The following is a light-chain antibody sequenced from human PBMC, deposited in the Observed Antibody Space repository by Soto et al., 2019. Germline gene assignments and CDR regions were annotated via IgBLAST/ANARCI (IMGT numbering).Light chain of an antibody. CDR3: QQYNKWPPIT. V-gene: IGKV3D-15*01. CDR1: QSISGN. Sequence: EVVITQSPVTLSVSPGERATLSCRASQSISGNLAWYQQKPGQAPRLLIFDSITRAPGIPSRFSGSGSGTEFTLTISSLXSEDFAVYYCQQYNKWPPITFGQGTRLEIK. J-gene: IGKJ5*01. CDR2: DSI.